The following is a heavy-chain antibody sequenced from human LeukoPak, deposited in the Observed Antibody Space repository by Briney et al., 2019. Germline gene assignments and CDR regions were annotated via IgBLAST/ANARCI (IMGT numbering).Heavy chain of an antibody. V-gene: IGHV3-15*01. J-gene: IGHJ3*02. CDR1: GFTVGNVY. CDR3: AASMVSGGFDI. CDR2: AISKSSGGTS. D-gene: IGHD1-14*01. Sequence: PGGSLRLSCAAFGFTVGNVYMTWVRQAPGKGLEWVGRAISKSSGGTSDYAAVVKGRSTISRDDSENTLYLQMNNLKSEDTAVYYCAASMVSGGFDIWGQGTMVTVSS.